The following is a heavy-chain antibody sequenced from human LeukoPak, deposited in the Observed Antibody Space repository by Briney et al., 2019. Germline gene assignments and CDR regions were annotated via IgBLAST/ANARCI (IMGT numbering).Heavy chain of an antibody. J-gene: IGHJ4*02. CDR2: IYPGDSDT. D-gene: IGHD6-6*01. CDR3: ARQQQLVRGYFDY. Sequence: GESLKISCKGSGYSLTGYWIGWVRQMPGKGLESMGIIYPGDSDTRYSPSFQGQVTISADKSISTAYLQWSSLKASDTAMYYCARQQQLVRGYFDYWAQGTLVTVSS. CDR1: GYSLTGYW. V-gene: IGHV5-51*01.